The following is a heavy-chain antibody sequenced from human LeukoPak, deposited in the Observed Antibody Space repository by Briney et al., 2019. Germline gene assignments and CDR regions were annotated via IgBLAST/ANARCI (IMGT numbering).Heavy chain of an antibody. V-gene: IGHV1-24*01. J-gene: IGHJ4*02. CDR1: GYTLTELS. Sequence: ASVKVSCKVSGYTLTELSMHWVRQAPGKGLEWMGGFDPEDGETIYAQKFQGRVTITADESTSTAYMELSSLRSEDTAVYYCATGDYPDYWGQGTLVTVSS. D-gene: IGHD4-11*01. CDR2: FDPEDGET. CDR3: ATGDYPDY.